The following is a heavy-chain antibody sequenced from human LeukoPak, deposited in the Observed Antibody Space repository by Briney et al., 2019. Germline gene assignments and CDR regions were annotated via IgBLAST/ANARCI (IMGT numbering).Heavy chain of an antibody. Sequence: SETLSLTCTVSGGSISSYYWSWIRQPAGKGLEWIGRIYTSGSTNYNPSLKSRVTMSVDTSKNQFSLKLSSVTAADTAVYYCARVQKTYDFWSGYYNPDAFDIWGQGTMVTVSS. J-gene: IGHJ3*02. CDR1: GGSISSYY. CDR3: ARVQKTYDFWSGYYNPDAFDI. V-gene: IGHV4-4*07. D-gene: IGHD3-3*01. CDR2: IYTSGST.